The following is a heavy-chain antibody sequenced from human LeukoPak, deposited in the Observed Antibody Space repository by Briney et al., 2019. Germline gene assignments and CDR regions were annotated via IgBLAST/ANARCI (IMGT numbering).Heavy chain of an antibody. Sequence: GGSLRHSCAASGFTFSSYAMSWVRQAPGKGLEWVSAISGSGGSTYYADSVKGRFTISRDNSKNTLYLQMNSLRAEDTAVYYCAKGYCSTTSCYGDYWGQGTLVTVSS. J-gene: IGHJ4*02. CDR1: GFTFSSYA. D-gene: IGHD2-2*01. CDR2: ISGSGGST. V-gene: IGHV3-23*01. CDR3: AKGYCSTTSCYGDY.